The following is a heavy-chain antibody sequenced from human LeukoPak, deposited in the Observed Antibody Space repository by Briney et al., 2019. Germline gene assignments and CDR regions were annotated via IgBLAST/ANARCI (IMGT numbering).Heavy chain of an antibody. CDR1: GFTFSSYA. V-gene: IGHV3-30*04. J-gene: IGHJ4*02. D-gene: IGHD6-13*01. Sequence: PGRSLRLSCAASGFTFSSYAMHWVRQAPGKGLEWVAVISYDGSNKYYADSVKGRFTISRDNSKNTLYLQMNSLRAEDTAVYYCAREASSWYLGYFDYWGQGTLVTVSS. CDR3: AREASSWYLGYFDY. CDR2: ISYDGSNK.